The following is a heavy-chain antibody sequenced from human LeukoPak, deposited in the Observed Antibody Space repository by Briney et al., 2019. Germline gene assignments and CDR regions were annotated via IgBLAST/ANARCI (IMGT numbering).Heavy chain of an antibody. D-gene: IGHD6-19*01. CDR1: GYSFTSYW. J-gene: IGHJ4*02. Sequence: GESLKISCKGSGYSFTSYWIGWVRQMPGKGLEWMGIIYPGDSDTRYSPSFQGQVTISADKSISTAYLQWSSLKASDTATYYCARHLGSGWSNPPPVPDYWGQGTLVTVSS. CDR2: IYPGDSDT. V-gene: IGHV5-51*01. CDR3: ARHLGSGWSNPPPVPDY.